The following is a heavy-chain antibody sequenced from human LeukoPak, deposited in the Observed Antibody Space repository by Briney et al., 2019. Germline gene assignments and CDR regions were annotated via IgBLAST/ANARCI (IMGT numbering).Heavy chain of an antibody. J-gene: IGHJ6*04. V-gene: IGHV1-69*13. CDR2: IIPIFGTA. CDR1: GGTFSSYA. CDR3: ATPNATGIAALDV. D-gene: IGHD6-13*01. Sequence: GASVKVSCKASGGTFSSYAISWVRQAPGQGLEWMGGIIPIFGTANYAQKFQGRVTITADESTSTAYMELSSLRSEDTAVYYCATPNATGIAALDVWGKGTTVTVSS.